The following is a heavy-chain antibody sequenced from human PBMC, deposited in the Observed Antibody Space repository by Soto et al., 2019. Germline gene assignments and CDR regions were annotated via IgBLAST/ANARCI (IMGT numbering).Heavy chain of an antibody. J-gene: IGHJ4*02. CDR1: GLTFSSYA. Sequence: GGSLRLSCAASGLTFSSYAMHWVRQAPGKGLEWVAVISYDGSNKYYADSVKGRFTISRDNSKNTLYLQMNSLRAEDTAVYYCAREEIHSGSYCFDYWGQGTLVTVSS. V-gene: IGHV3-30-3*01. D-gene: IGHD1-26*01. CDR3: AREEIHSGSYCFDY. CDR2: ISYDGSNK.